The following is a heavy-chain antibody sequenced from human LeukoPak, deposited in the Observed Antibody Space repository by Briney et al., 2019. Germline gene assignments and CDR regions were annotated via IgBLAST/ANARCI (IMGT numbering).Heavy chain of an antibody. CDR1: GGSISSSSYY. Sequence: PSETLSLTCTVSGGSISSSSYYWGGLRQPPGKGLEGGGSIYYSGSTYYNPSLKSRVSISVDTYMNELSLKLSSVTAADTAVYYCASYSNYYGSGSYYTSVWGQGTLVTVSS. V-gene: IGHV4-39*01. CDR2: IYYSGST. D-gene: IGHD3-10*01. CDR3: ASYSNYYGSGSYYTSV. J-gene: IGHJ4*02.